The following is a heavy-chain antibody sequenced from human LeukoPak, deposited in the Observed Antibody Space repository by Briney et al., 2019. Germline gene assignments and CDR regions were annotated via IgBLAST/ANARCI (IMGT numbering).Heavy chain of an antibody. Sequence: GGSLRLSCAAPGFTFSDYYMSWIRQGPGKGLEWVSYISSSGSTIYYADSVKGRFTISRDNAKNSLYLQMNSLRAEDTAVYYCARGNMIVVAFDAFDIWGQGTMVTVSS. CDR2: ISSSGSTI. CDR3: ARGNMIVVAFDAFDI. D-gene: IGHD3-22*01. CDR1: GFTFSDYY. V-gene: IGHV3-11*01. J-gene: IGHJ3*02.